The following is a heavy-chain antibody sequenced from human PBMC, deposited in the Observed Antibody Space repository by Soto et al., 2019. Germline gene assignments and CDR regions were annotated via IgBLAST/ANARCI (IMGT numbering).Heavy chain of an antibody. Sequence: QMQLVQSEPEVKKPGTSVTVSCKASGFTFTHSAIQWVRQARGQSLEWIGWIVVGSGNTNYAPKFQERVTITWAMSTFTAYMELSRLKSEVTAFYYCAAEYYYGDGDPRRRIDWCQGALVTVSS. J-gene: IGHJ4*02. D-gene: IGHD3-10*01. V-gene: IGHV1-58*02. CDR1: GFTFTHSA. CDR3: AAEYYYGDGDPRRRID. CDR2: IVVGSGNT.